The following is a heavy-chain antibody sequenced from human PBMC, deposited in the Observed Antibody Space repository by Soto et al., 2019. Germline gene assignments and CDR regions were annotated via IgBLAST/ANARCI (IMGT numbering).Heavy chain of an antibody. V-gene: IGHV3-30-3*01. Sequence: LRLSCAASGFTFSSYAMHWVRQAPGKGLEWVAVISYDGSNKYYADSVKGRFTISRDNSKSTLYLQMNSLRAEDTAVYYCARAEYCSSTSCYDYGMDVWGQGTTVTVSS. J-gene: IGHJ6*02. D-gene: IGHD2-2*01. CDR1: GFTFSSYA. CDR3: ARAEYCSSTSCYDYGMDV. CDR2: ISYDGSNK.